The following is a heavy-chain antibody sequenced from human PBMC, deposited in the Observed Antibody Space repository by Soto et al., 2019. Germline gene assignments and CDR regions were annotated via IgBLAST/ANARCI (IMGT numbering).Heavy chain of an antibody. V-gene: IGHV1-18*01. CDR3: AREMEYCSGGSCTQTDAFDI. CDR2: ISAYNGNT. J-gene: IGHJ3*02. D-gene: IGHD2-15*01. Sequence: ASVKVSCKASGYTFTSYGISWVRQAPGQGLEWMGWISAYNGNTNYAQKLQGRVTMTTDTSTSTAYMELRSLRSDDTAVYHCAREMEYCSGGSCTQTDAFDIWGQGTMVTVSS. CDR1: GYTFTSYG.